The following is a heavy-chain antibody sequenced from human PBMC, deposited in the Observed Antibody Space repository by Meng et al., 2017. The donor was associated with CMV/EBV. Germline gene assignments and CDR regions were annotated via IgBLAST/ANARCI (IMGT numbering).Heavy chain of an antibody. V-gene: IGHV1-69*10. J-gene: IGHJ3*02. CDR2: IIPILGIA. CDR1: GGTFSSYA. Sequence: SVKVSCKASGGTFSSYAISWVRQAPGQGLEWMGGIIPILGIANYAQKFQGRVTITADKSTSTAYMELSSMRSEDTAVDYGASQSGAFDIWGQGTMVTVSS. CDR3: ASQSGAFDI. D-gene: IGHD1-26*01.